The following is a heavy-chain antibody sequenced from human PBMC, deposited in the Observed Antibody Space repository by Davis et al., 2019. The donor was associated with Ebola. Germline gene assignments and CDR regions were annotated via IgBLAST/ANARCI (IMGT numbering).Heavy chain of an antibody. CDR3: ARGSKFTFPYDFWSGNFDY. V-gene: IGHV4-34*01. CDR1: GASFSGYY. Sequence: SETLSPTCAAYGASFSGYYWGWIRQPPGKGLEWTGRIHYSGSTYYNPSLNSRVTISVDTSKNQFSLKLSSVTAADTAVYYCARGSKFTFPYDFWSGNFDYWGQGTLVTVSS. J-gene: IGHJ4*02. D-gene: IGHD3-3*01. CDR2: IHYSGST.